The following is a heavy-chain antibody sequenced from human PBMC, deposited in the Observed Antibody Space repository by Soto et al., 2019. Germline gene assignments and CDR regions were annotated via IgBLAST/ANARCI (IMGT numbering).Heavy chain of an antibody. V-gene: IGHV4-59*01. D-gene: IGHD3-3*01. CDR2: ISHTGRT. Sequence: SETLSLTCSVSTGSMRTYYWTLIRQSPGKGLEWVGQISHTGRTKYNPSLESRVTISVDTSRKQFSLKLTSVTDADTALYYCARDDNKGLFDFWGQGTRFTVSS. J-gene: IGHJ4*02. CDR3: ARDDNKGLFDF. CDR1: TGSMRTYY.